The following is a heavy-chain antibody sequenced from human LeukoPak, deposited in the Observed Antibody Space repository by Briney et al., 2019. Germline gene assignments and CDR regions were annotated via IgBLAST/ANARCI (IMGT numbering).Heavy chain of an antibody. CDR3: ARVSAAAATPGAFDT. D-gene: IGHD6-13*01. CDR1: GGSISSSSYY. V-gene: IGHV4-39*07. J-gene: IGHJ3*02. CDR2: IYYSGST. Sequence: SETLSLTCTVSGGSISSSSYYWGWIRQPPGKGLEWIGSIYYSGSTYYNPSLKSRVTISVDTSKNQFSLKLSSVTAADTAVYYCARVSAAAATPGAFDTWGQGTMVTVSS.